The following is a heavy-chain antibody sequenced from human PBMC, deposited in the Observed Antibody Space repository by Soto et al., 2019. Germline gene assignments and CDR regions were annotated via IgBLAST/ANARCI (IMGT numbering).Heavy chain of an antibody. CDR2: INPNSGGT. V-gene: IGHV1-2*04. Sequence: GASVKVSCKASGYTFTCYYMHWVRQAPGQGLEWMGWINPNSGGTNYAQKFQGWVTMTRDTSISTAYMELSRLRSDDTAVYYCARNTMTTVTRLNAFDIWGHGTMVTVSS. J-gene: IGHJ3*02. CDR1: GYTFTCYY. D-gene: IGHD4-17*01. CDR3: ARNTMTTVTRLNAFDI.